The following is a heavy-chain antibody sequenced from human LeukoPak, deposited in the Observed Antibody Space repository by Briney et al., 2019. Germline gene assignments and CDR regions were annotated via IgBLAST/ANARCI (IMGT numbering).Heavy chain of an antibody. CDR3: ARVRIAARPGAFDI. V-gene: IGHV1-2*06. CDR1: GYTFTGYY. J-gene: IGHJ3*02. Sequence: ASVKVSCKASGYTFTGYYMHWVRQAPEQGLEWMGRINPNSGGTNYAQKFQGRVTMTRDTSISTAYMELSRLRSDDTAVYYCARVRIAARPGAFDIWGQGTMVTVSS. D-gene: IGHD6-6*01. CDR2: INPNSGGT.